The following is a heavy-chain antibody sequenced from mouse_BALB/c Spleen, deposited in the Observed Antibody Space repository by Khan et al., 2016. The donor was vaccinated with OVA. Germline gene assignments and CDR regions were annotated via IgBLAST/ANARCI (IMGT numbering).Heavy chain of an antibody. CDR1: SDSITSGF. CDR2: ITYSGNI. V-gene: IGHV3-8*02. D-gene: IGHD1-1*01. J-gene: IGHJ4*01. CDR3: ARSYGSWAMDY. Sequence: EVELVESGPSLGKPSQTLSLSCSVTSDSITSGFWNWIRKFPGNKFEYLGYITYSGNIYYNPSLKSRISITRDTSKSQYYLQLNSVTTEDTATYYCARSYGSWAMDYWGQGTSVTVSS.